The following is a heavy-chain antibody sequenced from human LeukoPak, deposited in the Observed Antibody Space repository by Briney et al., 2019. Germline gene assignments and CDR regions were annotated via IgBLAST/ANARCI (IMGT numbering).Heavy chain of an antibody. Sequence: ASVKVSCKAFGYTFTDYDFIWVRQASGQGLEWMGFMNPNDSRTAYARNFQGRVTMTRDTSISTAFMELHSLTSDDTAVYCCATGPNTPNDFWGQGTLVIVSS. J-gene: IGHJ4*02. CDR3: ATGPNTPNDF. CDR1: GYTFTDYD. CDR2: MNPNDSRT. D-gene: IGHD5-18*01. V-gene: IGHV1-8*01.